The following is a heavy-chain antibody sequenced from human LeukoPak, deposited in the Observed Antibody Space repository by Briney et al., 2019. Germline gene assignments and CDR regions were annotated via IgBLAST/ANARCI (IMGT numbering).Heavy chain of an antibody. V-gene: IGHV4-30-2*01. CDR2: VYQNGNA. CDR3: ARAGLFLFDS. CDR1: GGSMRGGGSS. Sequence: SETLSLTCAVSGGSMRGGGSSWSWIRQAPGKGLEWIGYVYQNGNAHYNPSLKSRVTISVDRSKNQFSLRLHSVTAADTALYYCARAGLFLFDSWGQGLLVTVSS. D-gene: IGHD2/OR15-2a*01. J-gene: IGHJ4*02.